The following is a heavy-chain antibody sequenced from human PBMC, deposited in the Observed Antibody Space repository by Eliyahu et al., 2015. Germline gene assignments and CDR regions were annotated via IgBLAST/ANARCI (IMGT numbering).Heavy chain of an antibody. Sequence: QVQLVQSGAEVKKPGSSVKVSXKAXGXTXSSYAIXXVRXAPGXGLEWMGGIIPXFGTANYAQKFQGRVTITADESTSTAYMELSSLRSEDTAVYYCARDLSTAGGDDYWGQGTLVTVSS. V-gene: IGHV1-69*01. CDR1: GXTXSSYA. CDR3: ARDLSTAGGDDY. J-gene: IGHJ4*02. CDR2: IIPXFGTA. D-gene: IGHD4-17*01.